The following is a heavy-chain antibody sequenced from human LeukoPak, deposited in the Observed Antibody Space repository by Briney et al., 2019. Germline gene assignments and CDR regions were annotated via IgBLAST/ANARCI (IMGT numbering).Heavy chain of an antibody. J-gene: IGHJ4*02. Sequence: GGSLRLSCAASGFTFSSYAMSWVRQAPGKGLEWVSAISGSGGSTYYADSVKGRFTISRDNSKNTLYLQMNSLRAEDTAVYYCANNPLGAGNFPLDYWGQGTLVTVSS. V-gene: IGHV3-23*01. CDR1: GFTFSSYA. D-gene: IGHD1-1*01. CDR3: ANNPLGAGNFPLDY. CDR2: ISGSGGST.